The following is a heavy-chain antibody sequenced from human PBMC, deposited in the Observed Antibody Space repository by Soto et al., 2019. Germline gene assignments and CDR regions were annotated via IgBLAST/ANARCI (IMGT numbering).Heavy chain of an antibody. CDR3: AREVDTAMVHEY. D-gene: IGHD5-18*01. V-gene: IGHV4-34*01. CDR2: INHSGST. CDR1: GGSFSGYY. J-gene: IGHJ4*02. Sequence: SETLSLTCAVYGGSFSGYYWSWIRQPPGKGLEWIGEINHSGSTNYNPSLKSRVTISVDTSKNQFSLKLSSVTAADTAVYYCAREVDTAMVHEYWGQGTLVTVSS.